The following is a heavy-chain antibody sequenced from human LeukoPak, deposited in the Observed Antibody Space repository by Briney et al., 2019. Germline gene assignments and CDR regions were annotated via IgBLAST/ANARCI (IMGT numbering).Heavy chain of an antibody. CDR2: ISAYNGNT. CDR3: ARDWDDVLTGDY. CDR1: GYTFTSYG. Sequence: ASVKVSCKASGYTFTSYGISWVLQAPGHGLEWMGWISAYNGNTNYAQKLQGRVTMTTDTSTSTAYMELRSLRSDDTAVYYCARDWDDVLTGDYWGQGTLVTVSS. D-gene: IGHD3-9*01. V-gene: IGHV1-18*01. J-gene: IGHJ4*02.